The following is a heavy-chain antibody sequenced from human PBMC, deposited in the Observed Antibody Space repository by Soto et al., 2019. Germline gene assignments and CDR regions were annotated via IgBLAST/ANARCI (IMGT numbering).Heavy chain of an antibody. CDR3: ARGCPGGDCYSRGDYYYGMDV. CDR2: ISGSGGTT. D-gene: IGHD2-21*02. CDR1: GFTFSSYA. V-gene: IGHV3-23*01. Sequence: GGSLRLSCAASGFTFSSYAMSWVRQAPGKGLEWVSGISGSGGTTYYADSVKGRFTISRDNSKNTLYLKMNSLRAEDTAVYYCARGCPGGDCYSRGDYYYGMDVWGQGTTVTVSS. J-gene: IGHJ6*02.